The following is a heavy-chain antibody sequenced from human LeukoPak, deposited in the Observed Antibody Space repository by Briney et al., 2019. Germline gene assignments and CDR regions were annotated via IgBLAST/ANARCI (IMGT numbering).Heavy chain of an antibody. CDR1: GDSISSGDYY. J-gene: IGHJ4*02. D-gene: IGHD3-10*01. CDR2: IYYSGST. CDR3: ARDMVRGLFD. V-gene: IGHV4-30-4*01. Sequence: PSETLSLTCTVSGDSISSGDYYWNWIRQPPGKGLEWIGYIYYSGSTYYSPSLKSRLTISVDTSKNQFSLKLSSVTAADTAVYYCARDMVRGLFDWGQGTLVTVSS.